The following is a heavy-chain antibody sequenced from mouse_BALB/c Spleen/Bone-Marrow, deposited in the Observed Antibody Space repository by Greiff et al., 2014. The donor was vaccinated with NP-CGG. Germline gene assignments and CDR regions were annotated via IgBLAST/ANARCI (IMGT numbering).Heavy chain of an antibody. CDR3: ALYYYGSSGFAY. Sequence: VQLQQPGAELVKPGASVKLSCTASGFNIEDTYMHWVKQRPEQGLEWIGRIDPANGNTKYDPKFQGKATITADTSSNTAYPQLSSLTAEDTAVYYCALYYYGSSGFAYWGQGTLVTVSA. J-gene: IGHJ3*01. V-gene: IGHV14-3*02. CDR1: GFNIEDTY. D-gene: IGHD1-1*01. CDR2: IDPANGNT.